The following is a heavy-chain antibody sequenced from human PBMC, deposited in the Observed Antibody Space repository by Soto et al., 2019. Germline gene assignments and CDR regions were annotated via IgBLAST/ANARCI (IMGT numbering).Heavy chain of an antibody. CDR1: GYTFTSYG. Sequence: QVQLVQSGAEVKKPGASVKVSCKASGYTFTSYGISWVRQAPGQGLERMGSISTYNGDTNFAQKLQGRVTMTTDTSTSTAYMELRSLRSDDTAMYYCATPMPVARFEYWGQGTLVTVSS. J-gene: IGHJ4*02. CDR3: ATPMPVARFEY. D-gene: IGHD6-19*01. V-gene: IGHV1-18*01. CDR2: ISTYNGDT.